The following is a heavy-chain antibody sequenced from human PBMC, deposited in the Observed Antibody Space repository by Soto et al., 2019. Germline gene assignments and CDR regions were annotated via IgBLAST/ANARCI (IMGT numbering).Heavy chain of an antibody. V-gene: IGHV1-46*03. J-gene: IGHJ3*02. CDR1: GYTFTSYY. CDR3: ARRSPMITFGGVIVYDAFDI. CDR2: INPSGGST. Sequence: ASVKVYCKASGYTFTSYYMHWVRQAPGQGLEWMGIINPSGGSTSYAQKFQGRVTMTRDTSTSTVYMELSSLRSEDTAVYYCARRSPMITFGGVIVYDAFDIWGQGTMVTVSS. D-gene: IGHD3-16*02.